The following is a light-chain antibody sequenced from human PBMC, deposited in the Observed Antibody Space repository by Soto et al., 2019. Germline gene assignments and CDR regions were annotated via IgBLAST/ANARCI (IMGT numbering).Light chain of an antibody. CDR3: QHLNDYRYT. V-gene: IGKV1-9*01. CDR2: AAS. Sequence: DLQLTQSPSFLSASVADRVTITCRASQAISSSLAWYQHNPGKAPKLLIYAASTLQNGVPSSFSGSGSGTEFTLTISSLQPEDFATYYCQHLNDYRYTFGQGTKVEIK. CDR1: QAISSS. J-gene: IGKJ2*01.